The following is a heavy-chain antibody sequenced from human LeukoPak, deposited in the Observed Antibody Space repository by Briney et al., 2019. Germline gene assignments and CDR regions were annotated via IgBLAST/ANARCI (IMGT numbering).Heavy chain of an antibody. CDR1: GGSIRSSSHY. V-gene: IGHV4-39*02. D-gene: IGHD6-19*01. CDR2: IYYSGST. J-gene: IGHJ4*02. Sequence: ASETLSLTCTVSGGSIRSSSHYWGWVRQPPGKGLEGIGSIYYSGSTYYNPSLKSRVTISADTSKNHFSLKLTSVTAADTAVYYCARLEAVAETFDYWGQGTLLTVSS. CDR3: ARLEAVAETFDY.